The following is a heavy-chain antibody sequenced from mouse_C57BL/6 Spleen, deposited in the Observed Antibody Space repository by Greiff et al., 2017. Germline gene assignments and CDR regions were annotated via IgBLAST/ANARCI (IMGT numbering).Heavy chain of an antibody. CDR2: INPSNGGT. CDR3: AREGANWDWYFDV. Sequence: QVQLKQPGTELVKPGASVKLSCKASGYTFTSYWMHWVKQRPGQGLEWIGNINPSNGGTNYNEKFKSKATLTVDKSSSTAYMQLSSLTSEDSAVYYCAREGANWDWYFDVWGTGTTVTVSS. J-gene: IGHJ1*03. CDR1: GYTFTSYW. V-gene: IGHV1-53*01. D-gene: IGHD4-1*01.